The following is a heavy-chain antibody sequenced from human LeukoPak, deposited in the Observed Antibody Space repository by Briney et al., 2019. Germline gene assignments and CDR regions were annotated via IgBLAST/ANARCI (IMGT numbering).Heavy chain of an antibody. CDR1: GGSISSYY. V-gene: IGHV4-4*07. Sequence: SETLSLTCTVSGGSISSYYWSWIRQPAGKGLEWIGRIYTSGSANYNPSLKSRVTMSVDTSKNQFSLKLSSVTAADTAVYYCARSGYYYDSSGYYRFDYWGQGTLVTVSS. D-gene: IGHD3-22*01. J-gene: IGHJ4*02. CDR2: IYTSGSA. CDR3: ARSGYYYDSSGYYRFDY.